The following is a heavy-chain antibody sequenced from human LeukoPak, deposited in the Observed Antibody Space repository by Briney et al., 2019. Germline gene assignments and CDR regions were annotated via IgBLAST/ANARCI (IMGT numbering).Heavy chain of an antibody. Sequence: GASVKVSCKASGYTFTSYDINWVRQATGQGLEWMGWMNPNSGNTGYAQKFQGRVTMTRNTSISTAYMELSSLRSEDTAVYYCPTQGPAAPYYYYYGMDVWGQGTTVTVSS. CDR1: GYTFTSYD. CDR3: PTQGPAAPYYYYYGMDV. J-gene: IGHJ6*02. V-gene: IGHV1-8*01. D-gene: IGHD2-2*01. CDR2: MNPNSGNT.